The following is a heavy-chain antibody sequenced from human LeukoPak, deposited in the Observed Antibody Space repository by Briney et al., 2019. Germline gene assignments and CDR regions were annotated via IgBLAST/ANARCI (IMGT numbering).Heavy chain of an antibody. D-gene: IGHD1-26*01. CDR2: IYSGGST. CDR3: ARDPVGAIGYGMDV. V-gene: IGHV3-66*01. Sequence: GRSLRLSCAASGFTVSSNYMSWVRQAPGKGLVWVSVIYSGGSTYYADSVKGRFTISRDTSKNTLYLQMNSRRAEDTAVYYCARDPVGAIGYGMDVWGQGTTVTVSS. J-gene: IGHJ6*02. CDR1: GFTVSSNY.